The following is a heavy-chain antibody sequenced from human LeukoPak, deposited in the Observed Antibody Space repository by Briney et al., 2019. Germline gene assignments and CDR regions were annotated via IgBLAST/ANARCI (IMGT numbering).Heavy chain of an antibody. V-gene: IGHV1-3*01. CDR2: INAGNGNT. CDR1: GYTFTSYA. Sequence: GASVKVSCKASGYTFTSYAMHWVRQAPGQRLEWMGWINAGNGNTKYSQKFQGRVTITRDTSASTAYMELSSLRSEDTAVYYCAREGITGTTWVYWGQGTLVTVSS. D-gene: IGHD1-20*01. J-gene: IGHJ4*02. CDR3: AREGITGTTWVY.